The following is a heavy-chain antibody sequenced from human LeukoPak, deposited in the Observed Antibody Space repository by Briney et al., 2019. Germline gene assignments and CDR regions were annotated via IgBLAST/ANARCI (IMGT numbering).Heavy chain of an antibody. CDR1: GGTFSSYA. Sequence: ASVKVSCKASGGTFSSYAISWVRQAPGQGLEWMGRIIPILGIANYAQKFQGRVTITADKSTSTAYMELSSLRSEDTAVYYCAREYSGYDWGGGYYFDYWGQGTLVTVSS. CDR2: IIPILGIA. CDR3: AREYSGYDWGGGYYFDY. D-gene: IGHD5-12*01. J-gene: IGHJ4*02. V-gene: IGHV1-69*04.